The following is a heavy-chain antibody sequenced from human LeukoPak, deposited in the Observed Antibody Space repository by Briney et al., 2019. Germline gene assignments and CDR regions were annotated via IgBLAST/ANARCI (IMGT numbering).Heavy chain of an antibody. CDR3: TTRAKGYCSSTSCFDY. V-gene: IGHV3-49*03. D-gene: IGHD2-2*01. CDR2: IRSKAYGGTT. Sequence: GGSLRLSCTASGFTFGDYAMSWFRQAPGKGLEWVGFIRSKAYGGTTEYAASVKGRFTISRDDSKSIAYLQMNSLKTEDTAVYYCTTRAKGYCSSTSCFDYWGQGTLVTVSS. J-gene: IGHJ4*02. CDR1: GFTFGDYA.